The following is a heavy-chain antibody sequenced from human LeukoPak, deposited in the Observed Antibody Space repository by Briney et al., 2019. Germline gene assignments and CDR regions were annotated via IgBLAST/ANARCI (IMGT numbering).Heavy chain of an antibody. Sequence: PGGSLRLSCAASGFTFSNYAMTWVRQAPGKGLELVSVISASGRNRDYADSVKGRFTISRDNAENTLSLLMNSLRAEDTAIYYCANLVGTGATPPDYWGQGTLVTVSS. D-gene: IGHD7-27*01. V-gene: IGHV3-23*01. J-gene: IGHJ4*02. CDR2: ISASGRNR. CDR1: GFTFSNYA. CDR3: ANLVGTGATPPDY.